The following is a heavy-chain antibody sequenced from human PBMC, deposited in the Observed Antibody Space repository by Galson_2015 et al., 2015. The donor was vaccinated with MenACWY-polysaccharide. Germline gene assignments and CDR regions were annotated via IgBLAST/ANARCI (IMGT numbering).Heavy chain of an antibody. J-gene: IGHJ4*02. Sequence: SLRLSCAASGFTVSSNYMSWVRQAPGKGLEWVSVIYSGGSTDYADSVKGRFFISRDNSKNTLYLQMNRLRAEDTAVYYCARVQGGYSNDWHHPYYFDYWGQGTLVTVSS. CDR1: GFTVSSNY. D-gene: IGHD6-13*01. V-gene: IGHV3-53*01. CDR3: ARVQGGYSNDWHHPYYFDY. CDR2: IYSGGST.